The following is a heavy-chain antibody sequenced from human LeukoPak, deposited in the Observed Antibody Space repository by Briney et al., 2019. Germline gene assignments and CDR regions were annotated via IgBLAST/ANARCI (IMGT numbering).Heavy chain of an antibody. CDR2: TIPIFGTA. V-gene: IGHV1-69*13. D-gene: IGHD2-15*01. CDR1: GGTFSSYA. J-gene: IGHJ3*02. Sequence: ASVKVSCKASGGTFSSYAISWVRQAPGQGLEWMGGTIPIFGTANYAQKFQGRVTITADESTSTAYMELSSLRSEDTAVYYCARGFVVVVAATPTSDAFDIWGQGTMVTVSS. CDR3: ARGFVVVVAATPTSDAFDI.